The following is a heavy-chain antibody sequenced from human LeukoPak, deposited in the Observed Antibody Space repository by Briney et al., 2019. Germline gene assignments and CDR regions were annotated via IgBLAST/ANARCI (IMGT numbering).Heavy chain of an antibody. J-gene: IGHJ4*02. CDR1: GFIFSDYA. CDR2: INDRSNFK. D-gene: IGHD3-16*01. V-gene: IGHV3-23*01. Sequence: GGSLRLSCVASGFIFSDYAMSWVRQSPGQGLQWVSVINDRSNFKVYADSVRGRFIISRDNSQNTLYLEMNSLRADDTAIYYCAKDHFTGGDYGDYFDLWGQGVLVTVSS. CDR3: AKDHFTGGDYGDYFDL.